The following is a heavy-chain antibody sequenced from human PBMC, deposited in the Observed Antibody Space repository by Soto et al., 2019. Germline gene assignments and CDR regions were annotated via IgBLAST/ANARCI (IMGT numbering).Heavy chain of an antibody. V-gene: IGHV4-31*03. CDR3: ARERGDYYYYGMDV. CDR1: GGSISSGGYY. CDR2: IYYSGST. Sequence: PSETLSLTCTVSGGSISSGGYYWSWIRQDPGKGLEWIGYIYYSGSTYYNPSLKSRVTISVDTSKNQFSLKLSSVTAADTAVYYCARERGDYYYYGMDVWGQGTTVTVSS. D-gene: IGHD1-26*01. J-gene: IGHJ6*02.